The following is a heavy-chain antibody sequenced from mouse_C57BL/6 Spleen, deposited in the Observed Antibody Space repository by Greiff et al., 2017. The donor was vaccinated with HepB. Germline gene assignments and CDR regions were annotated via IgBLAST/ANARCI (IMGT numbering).Heavy chain of an antibody. D-gene: IGHD1-1*01. V-gene: IGHV1-55*01. J-gene: IGHJ4*01. Sequence: VQLQQSGAELVKPGASVKMSCKASGYTFTSYWITWVKQRPGQGLEWIGDIYPGSGSTNYNEKFKSKATLTVDTSSSTAYMQLSSLTSEDSAVYYCARRGITTVVADYYAMDYWGQGTSVTVSS. CDR3: ARRGITTVVADYYAMDY. CDR1: GYTFTSYW. CDR2: IYPGSGST.